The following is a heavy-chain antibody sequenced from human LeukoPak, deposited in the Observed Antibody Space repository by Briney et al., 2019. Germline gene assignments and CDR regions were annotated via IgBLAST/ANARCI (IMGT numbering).Heavy chain of an antibody. J-gene: IGHJ4*02. CDR1: GFTFSDYY. V-gene: IGHV3-11*01. Sequence: GGSLRLSCAASGFTFSDYYMSWIRQAPGKGLEWVSYISSSGSTIYYADSVKGRFTISRGNAKNSLYLQMNSLRAEDTAVYYCASSDYYDSSGYAWWGQGTLVTVSS. CDR3: ASSDYYDSSGYAW. CDR2: ISSSGSTI. D-gene: IGHD3-22*01.